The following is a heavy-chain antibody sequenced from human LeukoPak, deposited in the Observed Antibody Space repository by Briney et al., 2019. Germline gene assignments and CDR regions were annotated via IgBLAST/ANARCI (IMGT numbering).Heavy chain of an antibody. CDR3: ARNEPPPYYYYYYMDV. CDR2: MNPKSGNT. D-gene: IGHD1-1*01. V-gene: IGHV1-8*01. CDR1: GYSFTSYD. Sequence: GASVKVSCKASGYSFTSYDINWVRQATGQGLEWMGWMNPKSGNTGYAQKFQGRVTMTRNTSITTAYMELSRLRSDDTAVYYCARNEPPPYYYYYYMDVWGKGTTVTVSS. J-gene: IGHJ6*03.